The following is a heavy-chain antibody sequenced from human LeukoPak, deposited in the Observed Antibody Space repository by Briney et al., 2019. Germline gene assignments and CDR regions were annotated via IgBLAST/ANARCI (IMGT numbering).Heavy chain of an antibody. D-gene: IGHD3-22*01. Sequence: SQTLSLTCTVSGYSLSSVYVWGWIRQPPGKGLGWIGYFYYRGSTNYNPSLKTRVTTSVDTSKNQFSLKLSSVNAAATDVYYCARHRYYDSSGYVYFDYWGQGTLVTVSS. V-gene: IGHV4-59*08. CDR1: GYSLSSVY. J-gene: IGHJ4*02. CDR3: ARHRYYDSSGYVYFDY. CDR2: FYYRGST.